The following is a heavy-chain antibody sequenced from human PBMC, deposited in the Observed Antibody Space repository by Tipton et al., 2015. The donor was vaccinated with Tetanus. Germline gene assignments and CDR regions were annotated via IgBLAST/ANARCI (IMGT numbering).Heavy chain of an antibody. V-gene: IGHV1-46*01. D-gene: IGHD3-10*01. J-gene: IGHJ4*02. CDR2: INPIGGST. CDR1: GYSFTGYD. Sequence: QSGAEVKKPGASVKVSCKASGYSFTGYDINWVRQAPGQGLEWMGIINPIGGSTSYAQKFQGRITMTGDTSTSTVYMDLNSLTSEDTAVYYCARSRGGTRTYYAIAFWGQGTLVTVSS. CDR3: ARSRGGTRTYYAIAF.